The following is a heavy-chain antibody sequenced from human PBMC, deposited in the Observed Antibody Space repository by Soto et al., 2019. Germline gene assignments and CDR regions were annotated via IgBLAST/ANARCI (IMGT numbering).Heavy chain of an antibody. CDR3: TRAYGAETFDF. D-gene: IGHD3-10*01. V-gene: IGHV1-8*02. Sequence: ASVKVSCKASGYTFNNYDIHWVRQAPGHGLEWMGWMNPNSGNTGYAQNFRGRVTMTQNTAIGTAYIELSSLRSDDTATYYCTRAYGAETFDFWGQGTGVTVS. CDR1: GYTFNNYD. CDR2: MNPNSGNT. J-gene: IGHJ5*01.